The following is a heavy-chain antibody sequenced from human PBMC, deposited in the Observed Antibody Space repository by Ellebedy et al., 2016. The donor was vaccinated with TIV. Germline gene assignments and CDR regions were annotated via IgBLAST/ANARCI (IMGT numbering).Heavy chain of an antibody. Sequence: GESLKISCNASGYRFINFWVGWVRQMPGKGLESMGIIYPGDSDTTYSPSFLDQVTISTDKSFSTASLQWSSLKASDTGIYYCARLDYSHSYGMDVWGQGTAVTVTS. D-gene: IGHD5-12*01. CDR2: IYPGDSDT. J-gene: IGHJ6*02. CDR3: ARLDYSHSYGMDV. CDR1: GYRFINFW. V-gene: IGHV5-51*01.